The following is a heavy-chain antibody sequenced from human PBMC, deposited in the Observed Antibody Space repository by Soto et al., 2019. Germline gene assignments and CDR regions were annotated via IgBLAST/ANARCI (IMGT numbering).Heavy chain of an antibody. CDR2: IIPIFGTT. D-gene: IGHD4-4*01. CDR1: GGTFSSYT. V-gene: IGHV1-69*13. Sequence: SVKVSCKASGGTFSSYTMSWVRQAPGQGLEWVGGIIPIFGTTAYAHKFQGRVTITADESTSTVYMELSSLRGEDTAVYYCARGALTTLAYYYGMDVWGQGTTVTVSS. J-gene: IGHJ6*02. CDR3: ARGALTTLAYYYGMDV.